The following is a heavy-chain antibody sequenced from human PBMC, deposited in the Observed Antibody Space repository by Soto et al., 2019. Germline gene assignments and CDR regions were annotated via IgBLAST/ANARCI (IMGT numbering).Heavy chain of an antibody. Sequence: SETLSLTCTVSGGSISSYYWSWIRQPPGKGLEWIGYIYYSGSTYYNPSLKSRVTISLDTSKNHFSLHLNSVTAADTAIYYCARQDDILTGVDYWGQGTLVTVSS. V-gene: IGHV4-59*08. CDR2: IYYSGST. CDR1: GGSISSYY. J-gene: IGHJ4*02. CDR3: ARQDDILTGVDY. D-gene: IGHD3-9*01.